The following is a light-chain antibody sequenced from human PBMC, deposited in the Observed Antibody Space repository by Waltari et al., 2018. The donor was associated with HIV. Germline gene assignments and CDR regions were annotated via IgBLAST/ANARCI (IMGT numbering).Light chain of an antibody. Sequence: QSALTQPRSVSGSPGQSVTISCTGTSSDVGGYNYVSWYQQHPGKAPKLLIYGNNNRPSGVPDRFSGSKSGTSASLAITGLQAEDEADYYCQSYDSSLSGSVVFGGGTKLTVL. CDR2: GNN. V-gene: IGLV2-11*01. J-gene: IGLJ2*01. CDR1: SSDVGGYNY. CDR3: QSYDSSLSGSVV.